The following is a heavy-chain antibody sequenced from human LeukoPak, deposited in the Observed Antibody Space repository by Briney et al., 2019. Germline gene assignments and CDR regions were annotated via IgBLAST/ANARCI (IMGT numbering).Heavy chain of an antibody. Sequence: ASVKVSCKASGYTFTSYYMHWVRQAPGQGLEWMGIINPSGGSTSHAQKFQGRVTITADESTSTAYMELSSLRSEDTAVYYCARDFSLYSGYDLSAFDIWGQGTMVTVSS. V-gene: IGHV1-46*01. J-gene: IGHJ3*02. CDR1: GYTFTSYY. CDR3: ARDFSLYSGYDLSAFDI. D-gene: IGHD5-12*01. CDR2: INPSGGST.